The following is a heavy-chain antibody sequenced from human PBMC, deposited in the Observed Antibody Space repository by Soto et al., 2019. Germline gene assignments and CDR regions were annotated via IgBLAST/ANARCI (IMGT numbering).Heavy chain of an antibody. J-gene: IGHJ5*02. Sequence: QVQLQESGPGLVKPSETLSLTCTVSGGSISDYYWSWFRQAPGQGLDWIGHVYYSGSTNYNPSLQSRVTMSVDTSKNQFSLRLRDLTAADAAVYYCARQAIAWGQGTLVTFSS. CDR3: ARQAIA. CDR1: GGSISDYY. CDR2: VYYSGST. V-gene: IGHV4-59*08.